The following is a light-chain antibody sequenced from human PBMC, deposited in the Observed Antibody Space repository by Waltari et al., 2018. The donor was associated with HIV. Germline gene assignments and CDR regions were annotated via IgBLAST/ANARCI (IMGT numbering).Light chain of an antibody. Sequence: QSALTQPASVSGSPGQSITISCTGTNNDVGTYNYVSWYQQHPGKAPKLMIYDVTVRPAVVSDCFSGAKSGNTASLAISGLQAEDEADYYCSSYTSSISLVFGGGTKVTVL. V-gene: IGLV2-14*03. J-gene: IGLJ3*02. CDR1: NNDVGTYNY. CDR2: DVT. CDR3: SSYTSSISLV.